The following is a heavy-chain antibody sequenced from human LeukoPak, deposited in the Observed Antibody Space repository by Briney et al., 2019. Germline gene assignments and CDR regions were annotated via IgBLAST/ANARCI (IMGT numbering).Heavy chain of an antibody. CDR2: LSGSGTAT. Sequence: GGSLRLSCEASEFTFSRYAMSWIRQAPGTGLEWVSTLSGSGTATYYADSVKGRFTTSRDNSKDTLYLQMDNLRADDTAVYYCAKHLGSHSFLFYYMDVWVKGTSVIVSS. CDR3: AKHLGSHSFLFYYMDV. CDR1: EFTFSRYA. D-gene: IGHD2-21*01. V-gene: IGHV3-23*01. J-gene: IGHJ6*03.